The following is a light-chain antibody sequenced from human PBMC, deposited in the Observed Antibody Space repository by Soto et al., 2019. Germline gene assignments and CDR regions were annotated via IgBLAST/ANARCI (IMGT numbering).Light chain of an antibody. CDR2: RAS. Sequence: DIQMTQSPSTLSASVGDTVTITCRASQTVFGWLAWYHQKPGRAPKLLISRASDLERGVPSRFSGSGSGTVFALTISSLQPDDFATYYCQQYNSYPWTFGQGTKVEIK. J-gene: IGKJ1*01. CDR1: QTVFGW. CDR3: QQYNSYPWT. V-gene: IGKV1-5*03.